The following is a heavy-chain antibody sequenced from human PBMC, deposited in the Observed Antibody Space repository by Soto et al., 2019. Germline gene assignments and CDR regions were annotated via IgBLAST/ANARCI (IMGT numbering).Heavy chain of an antibody. D-gene: IGHD6-6*01. V-gene: IGHV3-23*01. J-gene: IGHJ5*02. CDR3: AKDWQYSSLGSFDP. CDR2: ISGSGGST. Sequence: XXSLRLSCAASGFTFSSYAMSWVLQAPGKGLEWVSAISGSGGSTYYADSVKGRFTISRDNSKNTLYLQMNSLRAEDTAVYYCAKDWQYSSLGSFDPWGQGTLVTVSS. CDR1: GFTFSSYA.